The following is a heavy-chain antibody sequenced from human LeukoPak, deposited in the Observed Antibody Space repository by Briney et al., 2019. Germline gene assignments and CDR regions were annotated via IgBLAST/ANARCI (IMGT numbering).Heavy chain of an antibody. CDR2: MNGEGTTI. J-gene: IGHJ4*02. D-gene: IGHD6-13*01. Sequence: PGGSLRLSCATSGLTFRTTWMHWVRQAPGKGLMWVSRMNGEGTTIDYADSVKGRFTISRDNSKNTLYLQMNSLRAEDTAVYYCALLSSIPYYFDYWGQGTLVTVSS. CDR1: GLTFRTTW. CDR3: ALLSSIPYYFDY. V-gene: IGHV3-74*01.